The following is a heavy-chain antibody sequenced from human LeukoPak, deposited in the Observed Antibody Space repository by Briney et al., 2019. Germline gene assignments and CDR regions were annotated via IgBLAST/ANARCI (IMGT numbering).Heavy chain of an antibody. CDR2: INHSGST. D-gene: IGHD6-13*01. Sequence: SSETLSLTCAVYGGSFSGYYWSWIRQPPGKGLEWIGEINHSGSTNYNPSLKSRVTISVDTSKNQFSLKLSSVTAADTAVYYCARVVAGTVDYWGQGTLVTVSS. V-gene: IGHV4-34*01. J-gene: IGHJ4*02. CDR1: GGSFSGYY. CDR3: ARVVAGTVDY.